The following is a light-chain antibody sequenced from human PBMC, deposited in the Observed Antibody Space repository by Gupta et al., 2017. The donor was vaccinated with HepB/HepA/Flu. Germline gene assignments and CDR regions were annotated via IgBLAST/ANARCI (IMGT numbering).Light chain of an antibody. CDR3: QQYGNSPGT. Sequence: VLTQSPDTMSLSPGERATLSCRPSQSVSSSFLAWYQQKPGQAPRRLIYASSIRATGIPDRFSGSGSGTDFTLNINGLEPEDVAVYYCQQYGNSPGTFGQGTTVEIK. J-gene: IGKJ1*01. V-gene: IGKV3-20*01. CDR2: ASS. CDR1: QSVSSSF.